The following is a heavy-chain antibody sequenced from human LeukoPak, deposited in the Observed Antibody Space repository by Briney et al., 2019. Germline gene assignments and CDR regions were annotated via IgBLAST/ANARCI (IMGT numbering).Heavy chain of an antibody. D-gene: IGHD3-3*01. CDR3: TTDNWRGLDAFDI. V-gene: IGHV3-74*01. CDR1: GFTFSSYE. J-gene: IGHJ3*02. CDR2: INSDGSST. Sequence: PGGSLRLSCAASGFTFSSYEMNWVRQAPGKGLVWVSRINSDGSSTGYADSVKGRFTISRDASKNTLYLQMDSLKTGDTAMYYCTTDNWRGLDAFDIWGQGTMVTVSS.